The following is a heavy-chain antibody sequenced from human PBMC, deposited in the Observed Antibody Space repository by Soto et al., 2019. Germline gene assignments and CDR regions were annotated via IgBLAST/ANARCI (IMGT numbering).Heavy chain of an antibody. CDR3: ASQRDGYSIDY. J-gene: IGHJ4*02. CDR2: VYKSGST. CDR1: GDSITNTTYY. Sequence: SETLSLTCSVSGDSITNTTYYWGWIRQPPGKGLEWLGSVYKSGSTYYNPSLKSRVTVSVDTAKNQFSLELDSVTAADTAVYYCASQRDGYSIDYWGQGSLVTVSS. D-gene: IGHD4-4*01. V-gene: IGHV4-39*01.